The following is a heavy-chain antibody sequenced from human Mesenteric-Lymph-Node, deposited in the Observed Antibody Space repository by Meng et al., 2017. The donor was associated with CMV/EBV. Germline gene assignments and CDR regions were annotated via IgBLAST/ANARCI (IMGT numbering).Heavy chain of an antibody. Sequence: VSGASLTGDSYHWTWIRQPPGKGLEWIGYITNSGNTKYKPALNSRLTISADTSKNQFSLRLWSVTTADTAVYYCARGRWFGESAFDSWGQGALVTVSS. J-gene: IGHJ4*02. D-gene: IGHD3-10*01. CDR3: ARGRWFGESAFDS. V-gene: IGHV4-61*01. CDR1: GASLTGDSYH. CDR2: ITNSGNT.